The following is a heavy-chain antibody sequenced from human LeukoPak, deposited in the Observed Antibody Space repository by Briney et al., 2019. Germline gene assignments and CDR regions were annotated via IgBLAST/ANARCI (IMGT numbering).Heavy chain of an antibody. CDR3: ARVSITMIAGGWFDP. J-gene: IGHJ5*02. CDR1: GFTFSSYW. V-gene: IGHV3-48*04. Sequence: GGSLRLSCAASGFTFSSYWMSWVRQAPGKGLEWVSYISSSGSTIYYADSVKGRFTISRDNAKNSLYLQMNSLRAEDTAVYYCARVSITMIAGGWFDPWGQGTLVTVSS. CDR2: ISSSGSTI. D-gene: IGHD3-22*01.